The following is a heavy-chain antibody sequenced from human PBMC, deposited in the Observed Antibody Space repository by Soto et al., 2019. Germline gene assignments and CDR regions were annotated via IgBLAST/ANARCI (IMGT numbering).Heavy chain of an antibody. V-gene: IGHV3-53*01. CDR1: GFTVSSKF. CDR3: AVREYNTHDGFEF. CDR2: INGADDT. Sequence: GGSLRLSCAASGFTVSSKFMSWVRQAPGEGLEWVSSINGADDTNYAYSRVGXFTILSANSKNSSFLQMIGLGVEATAVYYWAVREYNTHDGFEFWGQGTMVTVS. J-gene: IGHJ5*01. D-gene: IGHD1-20*01.